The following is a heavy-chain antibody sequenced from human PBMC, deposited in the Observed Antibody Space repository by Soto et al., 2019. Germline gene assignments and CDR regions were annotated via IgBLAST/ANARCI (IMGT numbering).Heavy chain of an antibody. J-gene: IGHJ2*01. D-gene: IGHD3-22*01. CDR3: ARMSYFYDKWYFDL. CDR2: VYYSGTT. CDR1: GASINNNDYY. Sequence: SETLSLTCTVSGASINNNDYYWSWIRHTPGKGLEWIGYVYYSGTTDYIPSLKSRLSMSIDKSQNQFTLKLNSVTAADTATYYCARMSYFYDKWYFDLWGRGTLVTVSS. V-gene: IGHV4-30-4*01.